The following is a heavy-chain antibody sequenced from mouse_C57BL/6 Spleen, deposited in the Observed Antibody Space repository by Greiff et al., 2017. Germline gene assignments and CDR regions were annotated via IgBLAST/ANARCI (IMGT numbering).Heavy chain of an antibody. Sequence: VQLQQPGAELVKPGASVKMSCKASGYTFTSYWITWVKQRPGQGLEWIGDIYPGSGSTNYNEKFKSKATLTVDTSSSTAYMQLSSLTSEDSAVYYCARRALYDGYYEDAMDYWGQGTSVTVSS. CDR2: IYPGSGST. CDR3: ARRALYDGYYEDAMDY. J-gene: IGHJ4*01. D-gene: IGHD2-3*01. CDR1: GYTFTSYW. V-gene: IGHV1-55*01.